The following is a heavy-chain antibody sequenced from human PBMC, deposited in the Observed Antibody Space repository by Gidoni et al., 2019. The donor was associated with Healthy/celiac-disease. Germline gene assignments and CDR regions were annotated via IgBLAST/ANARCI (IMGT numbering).Heavy chain of an antibody. CDR1: GFTVSSNY. J-gene: IGHJ4*02. Sequence: EVQLVESGGGLVQPGGSLSLSCAASGFTVSSNYLSWVRQAPGKGLEWVSVIYSGGSTYYADSVKGRFTISRDNSKNTLYLQMNSLRAEDTAVYYCARVMGNWNGIDYWGQGTLVTVSS. CDR3: ARVMGNWNGIDY. V-gene: IGHV3-66*01. CDR2: IYSGGST. D-gene: IGHD1-20*01.